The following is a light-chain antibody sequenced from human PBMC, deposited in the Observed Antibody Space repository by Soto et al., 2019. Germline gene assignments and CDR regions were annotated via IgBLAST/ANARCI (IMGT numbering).Light chain of an antibody. Sequence: DIQLTQSPSFLSASLGERAALSCRASQSISSWLAWYQQKPGKAPKLLIYDDSSLASGVPSRFSGSGSGTEFTLTISSLQPDDFATYYCQQYNSYSFGQGTKVAIK. CDR1: QSISSW. J-gene: IGKJ1*01. CDR3: QQYNSYS. V-gene: IGKV1-5*01. CDR2: DDS.